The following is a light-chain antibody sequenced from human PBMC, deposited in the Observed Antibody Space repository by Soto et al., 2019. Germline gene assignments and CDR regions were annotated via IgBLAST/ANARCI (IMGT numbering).Light chain of an antibody. Sequence: DIPMTQSPSSLSASVGDGVTITCRASQSISTFLNWYQQKPGKAPQLLIYAASTLQSGVPSRFSGSGSGTDFTLTITSLQPEDFATYYCQQSYTSLPFTFGPGTTVDVK. CDR1: QSISTF. J-gene: IGKJ3*01. CDR2: AAS. V-gene: IGKV1-39*01. CDR3: QQSYTSLPFT.